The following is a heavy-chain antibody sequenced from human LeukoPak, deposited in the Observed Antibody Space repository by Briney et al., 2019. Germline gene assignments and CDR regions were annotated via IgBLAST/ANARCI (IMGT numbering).Heavy chain of an antibody. CDR2: IYTSGST. J-gene: IGHJ3*02. V-gene: IGHV4-59*10. CDR1: SGSFSGYY. CDR3: ASYGSGSYAFDI. D-gene: IGHD3-10*01. Sequence: PSETLSLTCAVYSGSFSGYYWSWIRQPAGKGLEWIGRIYTSGSTDYNPSLKSRVTISVDTSKNQFSLKLSSVTAPDTAVYYCASYGSGSYAFDIWGQGTMVTVSS.